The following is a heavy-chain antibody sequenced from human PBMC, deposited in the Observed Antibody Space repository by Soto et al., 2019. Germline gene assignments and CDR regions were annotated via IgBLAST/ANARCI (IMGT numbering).Heavy chain of an antibody. V-gene: IGHV1-69*12. D-gene: IGHD3-22*01. CDR3: ARGEASGSGWAIIDY. CDR1: GGTFSSYA. CDR2: IIPIFGTA. J-gene: IGHJ4*02. Sequence: QVQLVQSGAEVKKPGSSVKVSCKASGGTFSSYAISWLRQAPGQGLEWMGGIIPIFGTANYAQKFQGRVTITADESTSTAYMERSSLRSEDTAVYYCARGEASGSGWAIIDYWGQGTLVTVSS.